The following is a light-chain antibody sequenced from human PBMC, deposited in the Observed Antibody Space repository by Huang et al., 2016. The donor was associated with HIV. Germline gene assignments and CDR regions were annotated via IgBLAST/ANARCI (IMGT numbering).Light chain of an antibody. CDR3: QHYNNWPPWT. V-gene: IGKV3D-15*01. CDR1: QGVSNN. J-gene: IGKJ1*01. Sequence: EIVMTQSPATLSVSPGARATLSCRASQGVSNNIAWYQQQPDQTPRLLIHGASTRATGIAAKVSGRGSGTDFTLTITSLQPEDSAVYYCQHYNNWPPWTFGPGTQVEI. CDR2: GAS.